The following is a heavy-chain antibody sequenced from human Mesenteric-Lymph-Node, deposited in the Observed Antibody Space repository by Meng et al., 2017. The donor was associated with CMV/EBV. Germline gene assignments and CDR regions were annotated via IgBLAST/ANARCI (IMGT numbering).Heavy chain of an antibody. D-gene: IGHD4-23*01. Sequence: VQTHQVGPGRFNPSETLALPRAVYGGAFSGYYWSWIRQPPGKGLEWIGEINHSGSTNYNPSLKSRVTISVDTSKNQFSLKLSSVTAADTAVYYCARHQRWLKSEGGFNYWGQGTLVTVSS. V-gene: IGHV4-34*01. CDR3: ARHQRWLKSEGGFNY. CDR1: GGAFSGYY. J-gene: IGHJ4*02. CDR2: INHSGST.